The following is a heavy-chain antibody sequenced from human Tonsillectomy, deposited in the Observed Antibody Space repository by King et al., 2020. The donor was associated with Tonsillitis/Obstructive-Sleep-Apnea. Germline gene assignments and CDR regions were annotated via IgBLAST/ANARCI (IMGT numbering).Heavy chain of an antibody. V-gene: IGHV4-59*08. CDR1: GGSISSYY. Sequence: QLQESGPGLVKPSETLSLTCTVSGGSISSYYWSWIRQPPGKGLEWIGYIYYSGSTNYNPFLKSRVTISVDTSKNQFSLKLSSVTAADTAVYYCASTPLYYYDSSGYYWKAFDYWGQGTLVTVSS. CDR3: ASTPLYYYDSSGYYWKAFDY. D-gene: IGHD3-22*01. J-gene: IGHJ4*02. CDR2: IYYSGST.